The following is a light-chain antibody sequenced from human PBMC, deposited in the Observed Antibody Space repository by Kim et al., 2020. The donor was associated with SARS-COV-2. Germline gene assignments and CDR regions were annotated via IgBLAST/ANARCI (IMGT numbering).Light chain of an antibody. CDR3: QQYGSSPLT. CDR2: GAS. Sequence: LSPGERAILSCRASQSVDSTYLAWYQQKPGQAPRLLIYGASSRATGIPDRFSGSGSGTDFTLTISRLEPEDFAVYYCQQYGSSPLTFGGGTKLEIK. CDR1: QSVDSTY. J-gene: IGKJ4*01. V-gene: IGKV3-20*01.